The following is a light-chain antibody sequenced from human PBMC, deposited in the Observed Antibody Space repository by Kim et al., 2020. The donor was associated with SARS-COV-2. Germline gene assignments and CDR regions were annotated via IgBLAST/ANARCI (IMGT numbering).Light chain of an antibody. J-gene: IGKJ2*01. Sequence: VSQGERATLSCRASQSVKSNLAWYQHKPGQAPRLLIYSSSTRAADIPARFSGSGSGTEFILTISSLEFGDSAVYYCQQYEKWPPYTFGQGTKLEI. CDR1: QSVKSN. CDR2: SSS. V-gene: IGKV3-15*01. CDR3: QQYEKWPPYT.